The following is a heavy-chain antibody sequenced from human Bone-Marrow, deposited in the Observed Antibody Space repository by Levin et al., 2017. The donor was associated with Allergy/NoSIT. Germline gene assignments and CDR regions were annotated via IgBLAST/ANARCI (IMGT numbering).Heavy chain of an antibody. Sequence: MASETLSLTCAVSGASLTSSGFSWSWLRQPPGKGLEWIGYIYYSGSTYYNPSLKSRVTISMDTSENQFSLKLSSVTAADTAVYYCARMTATFDSWGQGTLVTVSS. CDR2: IYYSGST. J-gene: IGHJ4*02. V-gene: IGHV4-30-2*01. CDR1: GASLTSSGFS. D-gene: IGHD2-21*02. CDR3: ARMTATFDS.